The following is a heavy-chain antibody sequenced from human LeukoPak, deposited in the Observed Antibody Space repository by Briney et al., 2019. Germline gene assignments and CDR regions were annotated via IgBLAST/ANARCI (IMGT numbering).Heavy chain of an antibody. Sequence: ASVKVSCKASGYTFTSYGISWVRQAPGQGLDWMGWISAYNGNTNYAQKLQGRVTMTTDTSTSTAYMELRSLRSDDTAVYYCARVPPLLWFGESLSFDYWGQGTLVTVSS. CDR2: ISAYNGNT. V-gene: IGHV1-18*01. CDR1: GYTFTSYG. J-gene: IGHJ4*02. D-gene: IGHD3-10*01. CDR3: ARVPPLLWFGESLSFDY.